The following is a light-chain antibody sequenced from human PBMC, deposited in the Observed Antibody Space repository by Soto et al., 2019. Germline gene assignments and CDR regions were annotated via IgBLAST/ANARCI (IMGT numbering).Light chain of an antibody. CDR2: EVS. V-gene: IGLV2-14*01. CDR3: SSFTSAYTFV. CDR1: SSDVGGYNY. J-gene: IGLJ1*01. Sequence: SVLTQPASVSGSAGQSIAISCTGTSSDVGGYNYVSWYQQHPGKAPKLLLSEVSKRPSGVSDRFSGSKSGNTASLTISGLQTQDEADYYCSSFTSAYTFVFXTGTKVTVL.